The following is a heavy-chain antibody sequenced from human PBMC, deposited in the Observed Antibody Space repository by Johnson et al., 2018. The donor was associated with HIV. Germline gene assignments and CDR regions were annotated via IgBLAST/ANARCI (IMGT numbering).Heavy chain of an antibody. J-gene: IGHJ3*02. CDR3: ARGSVFDI. CDR1: GFTFSSYD. Sequence: VQLVESGGDLVQPGGSLRLSCAASGFTFSSYDMHWVRQVRGKGLQWVSGIGITGDTYYAGSVKGRFTISRDHAKNSLYLQMNSLTAGDMAVYYCARGSVFDIWGRGTMVTVSS. CDR2: IGITGDT. D-gene: IGHD3-10*01. V-gene: IGHV3-13*01.